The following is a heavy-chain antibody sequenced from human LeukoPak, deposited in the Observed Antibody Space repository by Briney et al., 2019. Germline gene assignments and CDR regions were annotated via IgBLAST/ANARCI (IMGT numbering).Heavy chain of an antibody. D-gene: IGHD5-18*01. CDR2: IGTAGDT. J-gene: IGHJ4*02. CDR3: ARGGYSYGFDY. V-gene: IGHV3-13*01. CDR1: GFTFSSYD. Sequence: PGGSLRLSCAASGFTFSSYDMHWVRQATGKGLEWVSAIGTAGDTYYPGSVKGRFTISRENAKNSLYLQMNSLRAGDTTVYYCARGGYSYGFDYWGQGTLVTVSS.